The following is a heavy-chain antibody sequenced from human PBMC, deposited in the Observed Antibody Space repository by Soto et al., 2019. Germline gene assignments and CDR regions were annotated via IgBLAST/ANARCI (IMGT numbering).Heavy chain of an antibody. CDR2: ISSYGGST. J-gene: IGHJ4*02. CDR1: GFTFRSYA. Sequence: GGSLRLSCAASGFTFRSYAMHWVRQAPGKGLEYVSAISSYGGSTYYANSVKGRFTISRDNSKNTLYLQMGSLRAEDMAVYYCARDPDSSGYYYFDYWGQGTLVTVSS. V-gene: IGHV3-64*01. CDR3: ARDPDSSGYYYFDY. D-gene: IGHD3-22*01.